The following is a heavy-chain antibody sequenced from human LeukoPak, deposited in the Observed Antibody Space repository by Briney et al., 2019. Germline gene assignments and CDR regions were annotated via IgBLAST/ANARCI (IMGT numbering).Heavy chain of an antibody. CDR1: GFTFSSYA. CDR2: IRDSGSST. J-gene: IGHJ4*02. Sequence: GGSLRLSCAASGFTFSSYAMSWVRQAPGKGLEWVSAIRDSGSSTHYADSVKGRFTTSRDNSKNTLFLQMNSLRAEDTAIYYCAKYGPQDSGSSHFDYWGQGALVTASS. V-gene: IGHV3-23*01. D-gene: IGHD1-26*01. CDR3: AKYGPQDSGSSHFDY.